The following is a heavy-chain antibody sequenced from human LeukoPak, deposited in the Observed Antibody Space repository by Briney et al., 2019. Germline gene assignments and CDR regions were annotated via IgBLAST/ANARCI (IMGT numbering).Heavy chain of an antibody. CDR2: IYSTGKN. V-gene: IGHV4-4*08. D-gene: IGHD6-19*01. J-gene: IGHJ4*02. CDR3: VRRDTGWNYFDY. CDR1: GGSINSHY. Sequence: PSETLSLTCAVSGGSINSHYWGWIQQPPGKGLQWIGDIYSTGKNNYNPSLKSRVTISLDTSKSHLSLNLTSVLAADTAIYYCVRRDTGWNYFDYWGQGILVTVSS.